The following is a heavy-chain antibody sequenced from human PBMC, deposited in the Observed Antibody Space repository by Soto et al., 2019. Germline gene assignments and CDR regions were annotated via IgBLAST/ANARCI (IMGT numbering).Heavy chain of an antibody. CDR2: IYYSGST. CDR1: GGSISSYY. V-gene: IGHV4-59*01. D-gene: IGHD2-21*02. J-gene: IGHJ3*02. CDR3: ARETTKDCGGYCYFVGSHDAFDI. Sequence: SETLSLTCTVSGGSISSYYWSWIRQPPGKGLEWIGYIYYSGSTNYNPSLKSRVTISVDTSKNQFSLKLSSVTAADTAVYYCARETTKDCGGYCYFVGSHDAFDIWGQGTMVTGSS.